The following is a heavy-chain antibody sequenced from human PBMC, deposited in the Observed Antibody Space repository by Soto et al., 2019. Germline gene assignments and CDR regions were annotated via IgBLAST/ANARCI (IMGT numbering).Heavy chain of an antibody. Sequence: GGSLRLSCAASGFTFRSYSMTWVRQAPGKGLEWVSYISSSSSTIYYADSVKGRFTISRDNAKNSLYLQMNSLRDEDTAVYYCAREYYDFWSGYYTLYYFDYWGQGTLVTVSS. V-gene: IGHV3-48*02. D-gene: IGHD3-3*01. J-gene: IGHJ4*02. CDR3: AREYYDFWSGYYTLYYFDY. CDR1: GFTFRSYS. CDR2: ISSSSSTI.